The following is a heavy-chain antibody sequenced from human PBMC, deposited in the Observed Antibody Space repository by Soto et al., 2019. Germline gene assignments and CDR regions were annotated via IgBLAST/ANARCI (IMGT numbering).Heavy chain of an antibody. V-gene: IGHV4-59*01. CDR2: SYYSGST. CDR1: AGFISTYC. Sequence: SETCSLSCTVSAGFISTYCWIWFRQPPGKGLECIGYSYYSGSTNYNPSLKSRVTISVDTSKNQFSLKLSSLTAADTAVYSCARGYCHRGRYSTRSWVLDYWRQLTLVIV. J-gene: IGHJ4*02. CDR3: ARGYCHRGRYSTRSWVLDY. D-gene: IGHD1-26*01.